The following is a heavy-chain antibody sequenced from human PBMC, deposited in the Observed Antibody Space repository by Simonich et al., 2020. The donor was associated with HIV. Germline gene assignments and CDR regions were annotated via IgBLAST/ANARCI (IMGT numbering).Heavy chain of an antibody. J-gene: IGHJ4*02. Sequence: QVQQVESGGGVVQPGRSLRLSCAASGFTFSSYAMHWVRQAPGKGLEWVAVITYDGSNKYYANFVKGRFTISRDNSKNTLYLQMNSLRAEDTAVYYCASGGSISSVWADDYWGQGTLVTVSS. CDR1: GFTFSSYA. CDR3: ASGGSISSVWADDY. D-gene: IGHD3-16*01. CDR2: ITYDGSNK. V-gene: IGHV3-30*07.